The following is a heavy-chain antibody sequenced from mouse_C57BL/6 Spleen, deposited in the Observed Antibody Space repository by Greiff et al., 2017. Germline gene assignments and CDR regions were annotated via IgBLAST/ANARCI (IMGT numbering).Heavy chain of an antibody. CDR2: ISSGSSTN. Sequence: EVKLMESGGGLVKPGGSLKLSCAASGFTFSDYGMHWVRQAPEKGLEWVAYISSGSSTNYYADTVKGRFTLSRDNAKNTLFLQMTSLRSEDTAMDYCARNDYDWLCYSAVDYWGQWTSVTVSS. D-gene: IGHD2-4*01. CDR3: ARNDYDWLCYSAVDY. V-gene: IGHV5-17*01. CDR1: GFTFSDYG. J-gene: IGHJ4*01.